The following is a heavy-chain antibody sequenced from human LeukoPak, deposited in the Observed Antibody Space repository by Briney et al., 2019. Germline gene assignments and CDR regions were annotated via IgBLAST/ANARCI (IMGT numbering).Heavy chain of an antibody. CDR3: AREVLEMATIKGFDY. J-gene: IGHJ4*02. CDR1: GGSFSGYY. Sequence: SETLSLTCAVYGGSFSGYYWSWIRQPPGKGLEWIGEINHSGSTNYNPSLKSRVTISVDTSKNQFSLKLSSVTAADTAVYYCAREVLEMATIKGFDYWGQGTLVTVSS. CDR2: INHSGST. D-gene: IGHD5-24*01. V-gene: IGHV4-34*01.